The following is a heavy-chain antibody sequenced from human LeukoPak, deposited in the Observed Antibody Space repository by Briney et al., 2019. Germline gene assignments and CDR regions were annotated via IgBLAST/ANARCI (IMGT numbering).Heavy chain of an antibody. J-gene: IGHJ4*02. CDR1: GGSIRSYY. CDR3: AREVLRYFDWLLPQPTNFDY. CDR2: IYYSGST. D-gene: IGHD3-9*01. V-gene: IGHV4-59*08. Sequence: SETLSLTCTVSGGSIRSYYWSWIRQPPGKELEWIGYIYYSGSTYYNPSLKSRVTISVDTSKNQFSLKLSSVTAADTAVYYCAREVLRYFDWLLPQPTNFDYWGQGTLVTVSS.